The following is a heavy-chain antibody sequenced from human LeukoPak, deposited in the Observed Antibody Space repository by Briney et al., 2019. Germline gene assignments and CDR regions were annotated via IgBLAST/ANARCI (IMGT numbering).Heavy chain of an antibody. D-gene: IGHD3-22*01. V-gene: IGHV4-31*03. J-gene: IGHJ4*02. Sequence: SETLSLTCTVSGGSISSGGYYWSWIRQHPGKGLEWIGYIYYSGSTYYNPSLKSRVTISVDTSRNQFSLKLSSVTAADTAVYYCARGTYYYDSSGYSPPAYDYWGQGTLVTVSS. CDR1: GGSISSGGYY. CDR3: ARGTYYYDSSGYSPPAYDY. CDR2: IYYSGST.